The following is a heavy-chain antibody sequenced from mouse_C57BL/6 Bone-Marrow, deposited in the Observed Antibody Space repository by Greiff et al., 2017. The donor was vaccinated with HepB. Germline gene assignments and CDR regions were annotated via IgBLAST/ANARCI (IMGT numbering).Heavy chain of an antibody. CDR3: ARTTVVATKAWFAY. J-gene: IGHJ3*01. CDR1: GYSFTDYN. D-gene: IGHD1-1*01. V-gene: IGHV1-39*01. Sequence: VQLQQSGPELVKPGASVKISCKASGYSFTDYNLNWVKQSNGKSLEWIGVINPNYGTTSYNQKFKGKATLTVDQSSSTAYMQLNSLTSEDSAVYYCARTTVVATKAWFAYWGQGTLVTVSA. CDR2: INPNYGTT.